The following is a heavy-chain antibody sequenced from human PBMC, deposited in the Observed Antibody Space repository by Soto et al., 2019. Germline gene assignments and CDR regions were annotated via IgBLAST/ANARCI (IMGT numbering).Heavy chain of an antibody. J-gene: IGHJ4*02. CDR2: ITDSGGRT. CDR3: TTAAYIYCGRSSCSDN. Sequence: GGSLRLSCAASGLTFTKYAMAWVRQAPEKGLEWVSGITDSGGRTYYADSVKGRFTISRDDSENMAYLQMNSLKTEDSAMYYCTTAAYIYCGRSSCSDNWGQGTRVTVSS. D-gene: IGHD2-15*01. CDR1: GLTFTKYA. V-gene: IGHV3-23*01.